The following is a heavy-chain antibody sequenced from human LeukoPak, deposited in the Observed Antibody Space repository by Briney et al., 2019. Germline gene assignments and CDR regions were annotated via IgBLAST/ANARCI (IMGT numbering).Heavy chain of an antibody. CDR1: GYPFANFA. D-gene: IGHD3-22*01. J-gene: IGHJ6*02. CDR3: ARDYYDSSGDYYYYYGMDV. CDR2: ISAYNGNT. V-gene: IGHV1-18*01. Sequence: ASVKVSCKTSGYPFANFAISWVRQAPGQGLEWMGWISAYNGNTNYAQKLHGRVTMTTDTSTSTAYMELRSLRSDDTAVYYCARDYYDSSGDYYYYYGMDVWGQGTTVTVSS.